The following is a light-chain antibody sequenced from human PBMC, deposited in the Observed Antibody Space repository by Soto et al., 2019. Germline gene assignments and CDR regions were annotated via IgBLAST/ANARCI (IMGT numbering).Light chain of an antibody. J-gene: IGKJ1*01. CDR3: QQYDTSSWT. Sequence: EIVLTQSPGTLSLSPGERATLSCRASQSVRNSYLAWYQQKPGRAPRLLIYGASSRATGIPDRFSGSGSGTDFTLTISRLEPEDSAVYYCQQYDTSSWTFGQGTKVEIK. CDR2: GAS. CDR1: QSVRNSY. V-gene: IGKV3-20*01.